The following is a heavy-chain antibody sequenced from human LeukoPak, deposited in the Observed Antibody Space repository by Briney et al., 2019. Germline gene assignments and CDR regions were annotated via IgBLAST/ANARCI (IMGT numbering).Heavy chain of an antibody. CDR3: ARGRYDFWSGYYAFDI. D-gene: IGHD3-3*01. J-gene: IGHJ3*02. CDR1: GGSFSGYY. Sequence: SETLSLTCAVYGGSFSGYYWSWIRQSPGKGLEWIREINHSGSTNYNPSLKSRVTISVDTSKNQFSLKLSSVTAADTAVYYCARGRYDFWSGYYAFDIWGQGTMVTVSS. V-gene: IGHV4-34*01. CDR2: INHSGST.